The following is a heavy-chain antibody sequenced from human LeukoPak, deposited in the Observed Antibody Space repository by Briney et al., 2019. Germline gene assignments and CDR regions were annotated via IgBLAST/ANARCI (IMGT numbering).Heavy chain of an antibody. CDR1: GYTFTGYY. CDR3: AIGPAAAGTSHYFDY. D-gene: IGHD6-13*01. V-gene: IGHV1-2*04. Sequence: GSVKVSCKASGYTFTGYYMHWVRQAPGQGLEWMGLINPNSGGTNYAQQFQSLVTMTRDTSISTAYMELSRLRSDDTAVYYCAIGPAAAGTSHYFDYWGQGTLVTVSS. CDR2: INPNSGGT. J-gene: IGHJ4*02.